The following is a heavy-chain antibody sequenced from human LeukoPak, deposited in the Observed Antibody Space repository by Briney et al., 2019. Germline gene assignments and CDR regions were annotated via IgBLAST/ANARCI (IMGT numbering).Heavy chain of an antibody. V-gene: IGHV3-30*18. CDR3: AKDLASCSGGSCYSGGFDP. D-gene: IGHD2-15*01. CDR1: GFTFSSYG. J-gene: IGHJ5*02. Sequence: GGSLRLSCAASGFTFSSYGMHWVRQVPGKGLEWVAVISYDGSNKYYADSVKGRFTISRDNSKNTLYLQMNSLRAEDTAVYYCAKDLASCSGGSCYSGGFDPWGQGTLVTVSS. CDR2: ISYDGSNK.